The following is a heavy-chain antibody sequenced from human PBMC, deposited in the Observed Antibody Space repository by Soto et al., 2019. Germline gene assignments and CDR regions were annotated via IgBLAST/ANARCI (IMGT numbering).Heavy chain of an antibody. CDR3: ARTGPYYDSSGPLGYGMDV. Sequence: SVKVSWKASGGSFRTYAISWVRQAPGQGLEWMGGIIPISGAANYAQNFQGRLTISADESMTTGYMALSSLRSDDTAIYYCARTGPYYDSSGPLGYGMDVWGQGTPVTVSS. V-gene: IGHV1-69*13. J-gene: IGHJ6*02. CDR1: GGSFRTYA. CDR2: IIPISGAA. D-gene: IGHD3-22*01.